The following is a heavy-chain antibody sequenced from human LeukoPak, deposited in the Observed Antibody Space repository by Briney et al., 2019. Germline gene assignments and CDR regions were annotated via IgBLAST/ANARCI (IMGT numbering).Heavy chain of an antibody. V-gene: IGHV3-74*01. D-gene: IGHD3-22*01. Sequence: GGSLRLSCVASGFTFSSHWMHWVRQAPGKGLVWVSRINSDGSSTTYTDSVKGRFTTSRDNAKNTMYLQMNSLRAEDTAVYYCARDYYYDSSGYDYWGQGTLVTVSS. CDR1: GFTFSSHW. CDR2: INSDGSST. J-gene: IGHJ4*02. CDR3: ARDYYYDSSGYDY.